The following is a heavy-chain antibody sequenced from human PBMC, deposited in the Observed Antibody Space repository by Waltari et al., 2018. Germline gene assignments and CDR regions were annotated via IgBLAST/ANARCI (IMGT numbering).Heavy chain of an antibody. V-gene: IGHV4-4*02. CDR3: ARDRGRGLYLDT. J-gene: IGHJ4*02. D-gene: IGHD2-15*01. CDR2: NHGGWTT. CDR1: W. Sequence: WWNSVRRPPGKGLAWVGRNHGGWTTHYHPSLDSRVTVSLDTSNNQCTLKLSSVTAADTATYYCARDRGRGLYLDTRGQGTLVTVSP.